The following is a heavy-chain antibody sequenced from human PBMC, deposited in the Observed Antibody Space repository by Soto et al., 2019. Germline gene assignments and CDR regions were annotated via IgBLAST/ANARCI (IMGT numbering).Heavy chain of an antibody. CDR2: IIPIFGTA. D-gene: IGHD2-2*01. V-gene: IGHV1-69*13. Sequence: ASVKVSCKASGGTFSSYAISWVRQAPGQGLEWMGGIIPIFGTANYAQKFQGGVTITADESTSTAYMELSSLRSEDTAVYYCARGGVVPAPLLQFDPWGQGTLVTVSS. CDR1: GGTFSSYA. CDR3: ARGGVVPAPLLQFDP. J-gene: IGHJ5*02.